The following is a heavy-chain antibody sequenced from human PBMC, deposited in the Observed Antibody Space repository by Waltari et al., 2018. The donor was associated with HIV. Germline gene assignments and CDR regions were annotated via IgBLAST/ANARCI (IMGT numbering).Heavy chain of an antibody. CDR1: VFSISTSY. Sequence: QVQLQESGPGLVKPSETLSLTCTVSVFSISTSYWISTRQPPGKGREWTGYINYSGSTNYNTSRKSRVTIAVDTSQTQFSLKLSSVTAAETAVYYCARDPGYSSSWKLKHWFDPWGQGTLVTVSS. V-gene: IGHV4-59*01. CDR2: INYSGST. J-gene: IGHJ5*02. CDR3: ARDPGYSSSWKLKHWFDP. D-gene: IGHD6-13*01.